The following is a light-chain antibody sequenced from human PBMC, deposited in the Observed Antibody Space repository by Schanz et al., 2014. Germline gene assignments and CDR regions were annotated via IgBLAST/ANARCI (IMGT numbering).Light chain of an antibody. CDR2: GAS. Sequence: EIVMTQSPGTLSVSPGERATLSCSAGQSISSNLAWYQHKTGQAPRLLIYGASTRATGIPGRFSGSGSGTEFTLTISSLQSDDFATYYCQQYASFSWTFGQGTKVEIK. J-gene: IGKJ1*01. V-gene: IGKV3-15*01. CDR1: QSISSN. CDR3: QQYASFSWT.